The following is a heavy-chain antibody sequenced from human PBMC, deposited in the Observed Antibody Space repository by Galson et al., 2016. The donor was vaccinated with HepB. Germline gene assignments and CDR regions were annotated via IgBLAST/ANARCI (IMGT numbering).Heavy chain of an antibody. V-gene: IGHV3-21*01. CDR3: VRGAGGYAPHFDY. CDR1: GFTFSNYN. J-gene: IGHJ4*02. D-gene: IGHD5-12*01. CDR2: ISSHNSNI. Sequence: SLRLSCAASGFTFSNYNMNWVRQAPGKGLEWVSFISSHNSNIYYADSVNGRFTISRDNAYNSLYLQMNSLRVEDTAVYYCVRGAGGYAPHFDYWGQGTLVTVPS.